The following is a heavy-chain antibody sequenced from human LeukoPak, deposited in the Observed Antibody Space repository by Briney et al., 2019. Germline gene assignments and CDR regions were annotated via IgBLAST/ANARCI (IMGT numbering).Heavy chain of an antibody. V-gene: IGHV4-34*01. CDR3: ARGSPSGDIVVVPAAMKSAVWFDP. CDR1: GGSFSGYY. J-gene: IGHJ5*02. D-gene: IGHD2-2*01. Sequence: PSETLSLTCAVYGGSFSGYYWSWIRQPPGKGLEWIGEINHSGSTNYNPSLKSRVTISVDTSKNQLSLKLSSVTAADTAVYYCARGSPSGDIVVVPAAMKSAVWFDPWGQGTLVTVSS. CDR2: INHSGST.